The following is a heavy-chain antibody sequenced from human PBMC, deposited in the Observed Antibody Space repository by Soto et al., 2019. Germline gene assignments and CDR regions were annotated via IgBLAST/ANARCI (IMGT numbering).Heavy chain of an antibody. CDR3: ARGNVWDTAMPTSIYYYYGMGV. CDR2: IYPGDSDT. V-gene: IGHV5-51*01. D-gene: IGHD5-18*01. J-gene: IGHJ6*02. CDR1: GYSFTSYW. Sequence: VVFQKISCKGCGYSFTSYWIGLVRQMPGKGLEWMGIIYPGDSDTRYSPSSQGQVTISADKSISTAYLQWSSLKASDTAMYYCARGNVWDTAMPTSIYYYYGMGVWGQGTTVTV.